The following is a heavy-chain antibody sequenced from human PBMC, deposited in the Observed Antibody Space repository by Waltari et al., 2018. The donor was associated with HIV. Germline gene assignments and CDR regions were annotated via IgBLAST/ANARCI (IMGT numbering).Heavy chain of an antibody. CDR3: ARGDPTTAGGIDP. CDR2: ISYDGTNK. CDR1: GFTFSDFA. D-gene: IGHD1-26*01. V-gene: IGHV3-30*01. Sequence: QVQLVESGGGVVQPGRSLRLSCVASGFTFSDFAIHWVRQAPGKGLEWVTVISYDGTNKYYADSVKGRFTISRDNSKNTVSLQMNSLRAEDTAVYYCARGDPTTAGGIDPWGQGTLVTVAS. J-gene: IGHJ5*02.